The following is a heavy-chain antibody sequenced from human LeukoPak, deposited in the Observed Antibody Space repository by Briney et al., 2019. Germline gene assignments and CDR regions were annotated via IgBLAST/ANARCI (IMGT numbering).Heavy chain of an antibody. D-gene: IGHD5-12*01. V-gene: IGHV3-21*01. J-gene: IGHJ4*02. CDR2: ISTSSSYI. CDR3: ARVTRGGYDGYFDY. Sequence: GGSLRLSCAASGFTFEDYGMHWVRHVPGKGLEWVSFISTSSSYIYYADSLKGRFTISRDNAKKSLYLQINSLRAEDTAVYYCARVTRGGYDGYFDYWGQGTLVTVSS. CDR1: GFTFEDYG.